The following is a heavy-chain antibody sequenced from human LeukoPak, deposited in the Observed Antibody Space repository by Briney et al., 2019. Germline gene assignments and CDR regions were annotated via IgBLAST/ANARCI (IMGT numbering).Heavy chain of an antibody. D-gene: IGHD3-22*01. V-gene: IGHV1-18*01. CDR3: ARDPGVDSSGYSVSNFDY. CDR2: ISAYNGNT. Sequence: GASVKVSCKASGYTFTSYGISWVRQAPGQGLEWMGWISAYNGNTNYAQRLQGRVTMTTDTTTSTAYMELRSLRSDDTAVYYCARDPGVDSSGYSVSNFDYWGQGTLVTVSS. CDR1: GYTFTSYG. J-gene: IGHJ4*02.